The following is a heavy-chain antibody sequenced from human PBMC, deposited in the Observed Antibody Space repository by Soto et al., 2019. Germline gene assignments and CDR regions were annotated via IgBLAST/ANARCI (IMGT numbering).Heavy chain of an antibody. V-gene: IGHV4-39*01. CDR2: IYYSGST. J-gene: IGHJ5*02. CDR1: GGSISSSSYY. Sequence: PSETLSLTCTVSGGSISSSSYYWGWIRQPPGKGLEWIGSIYYSGSTYYNPSLKSRVTISVDTSKNQFSLKLSSVTAADTAVYYCARAKAPLYSSSWYWFDPWGQGTLVT. D-gene: IGHD6-13*01. CDR3: ARAKAPLYSSSWYWFDP.